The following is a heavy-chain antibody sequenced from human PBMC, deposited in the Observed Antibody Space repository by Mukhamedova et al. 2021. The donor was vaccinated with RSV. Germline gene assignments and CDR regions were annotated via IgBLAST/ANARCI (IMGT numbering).Heavy chain of an antibody. CDR2: ISAPGDGT. D-gene: IGHD2-2*01. V-gene: IGHV3-23*01. Sequence: EWVSGISAPGDGTFYADSVKGRFTIYRDNSKNTLYLQMNSLRVEDTAVYYCAKDRVCSSTNCHFDSWGQGTLVTVSS. CDR3: AKDRVCSSTNCHFDS. J-gene: IGHJ4*02.